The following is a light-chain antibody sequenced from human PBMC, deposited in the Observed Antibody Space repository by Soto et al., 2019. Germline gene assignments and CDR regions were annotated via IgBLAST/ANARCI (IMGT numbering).Light chain of an antibody. Sequence: QLVLTQPPSASGSPGQSVTISCTGTSSDVGGYNYVSWYQQHPGKAPKLMIYEVTKRPSGVPDRFSGSKSGNTASLTVSGLQVEDEADYYCSSFAGSRYVFGTGTKLTVL. CDR3: SSFAGSRYV. J-gene: IGLJ1*01. CDR1: SSDVGGYNY. CDR2: EVT. V-gene: IGLV2-8*01.